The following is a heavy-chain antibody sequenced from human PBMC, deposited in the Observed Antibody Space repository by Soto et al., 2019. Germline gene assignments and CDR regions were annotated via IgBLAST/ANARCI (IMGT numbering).Heavy chain of an antibody. V-gene: IGHV3-30-3*01. Sequence: ESGGGVVQPGRSLRLSCAASGFTFSSYAMHWVRQAPGKGLEWVAVISYDGSNKYYADSVKGRFTISRDSSKNTLYLQMNSLRAEDTAVYYCARDPNPYYYDSSGYFQHWGQGTLVTVSS. CDR1: GFTFSSYA. J-gene: IGHJ1*01. D-gene: IGHD3-22*01. CDR3: ARDPNPYYYDSSGYFQH. CDR2: ISYDGSNK.